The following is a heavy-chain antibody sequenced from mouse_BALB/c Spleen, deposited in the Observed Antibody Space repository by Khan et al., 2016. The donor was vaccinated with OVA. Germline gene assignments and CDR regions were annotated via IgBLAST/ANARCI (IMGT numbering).Heavy chain of an antibody. CDR1: GYTFTSYW. J-gene: IGHJ3*01. CDR2: IFPGTGTT. Sequence: QVQLQQSGAELVKPGASVKLSCKTSGYTFTSYWIQWVKQRPGQGLGWIGQIFPGTGTTYYNENFKGKATLTVVTSSNTAYMQFSSLTSEDSAVYFCARGYFGNYEFAYWGQGTLVTVSP. V-gene: IGHV1S132*01. D-gene: IGHD2-1*01. CDR3: ARGYFGNYEFAY.